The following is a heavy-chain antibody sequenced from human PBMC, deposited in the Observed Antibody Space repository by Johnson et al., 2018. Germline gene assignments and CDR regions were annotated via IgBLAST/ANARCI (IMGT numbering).Heavy chain of an antibody. V-gene: IGHV3-48*01. J-gene: IGHJ5*02. Sequence: VQSGGSLRLSCTASGFSFNTYSMNWVRQAPGKGLEWVSYINPSGRVIYYADSVRGRFIISRDNARNLLYLQMNSLRAEDTAVYFCAGDMEPWGQGTLVTVSS. D-gene: IGHD1-1*01. CDR3: AGDMEP. CDR2: INPSGRVI. CDR1: GFSFNTYS.